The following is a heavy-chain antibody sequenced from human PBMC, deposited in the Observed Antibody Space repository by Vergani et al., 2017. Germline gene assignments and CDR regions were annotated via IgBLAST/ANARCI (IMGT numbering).Heavy chain of an antibody. D-gene: IGHD6-19*01. CDR3: ARSLVAGKGGY. J-gene: IGHJ4*02. V-gene: IGHV3-48*01. Sequence: VELLESGGGLVKPGGSLRLSCAASGFTFSSYSMNWVRQAPGKGLEWISYISTTSDTIYYADSVRGRFTISRDNAKNSLYLEMNSLRVEDTAVYFCARSLVAGKGGYWGQGTRVAVSS. CDR1: GFTFSSYS. CDR2: ISTTSDTI.